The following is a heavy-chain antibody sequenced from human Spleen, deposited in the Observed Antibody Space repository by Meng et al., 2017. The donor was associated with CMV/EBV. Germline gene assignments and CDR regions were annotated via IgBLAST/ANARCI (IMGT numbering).Heavy chain of an antibody. Sequence: ESLKISCTVSGGSLRSYYWSWLRQPPGKGLEWIGYVYYDGNAHTNPSLKSRVTISVDTSKNQFSLNLSSVTAADTAVYYCVREDIASTGTDHWSQGTLVTVSS. CDR2: VYYDGNA. J-gene: IGHJ4*02. D-gene: IGHD6-13*01. CDR3: VREDIASTGTDH. V-gene: IGHV4-59*12. CDR1: GGSLRSYY.